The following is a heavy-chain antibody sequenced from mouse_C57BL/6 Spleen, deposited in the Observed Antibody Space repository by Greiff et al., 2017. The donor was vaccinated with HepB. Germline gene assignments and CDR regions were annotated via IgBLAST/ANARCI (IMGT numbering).Heavy chain of an antibody. J-gene: IGHJ4*01. Sequence: EVQLQESGPELVKPGASVKMSCKASGYTFTDYNMHWVKQSHGKSLEWIGYINPNNGGTSYNQKFKGKATLTVNKSSSTAYMELRSLTSEDSAVYYCARRYYGNYRGYYAMDYWGQGTSVTVSS. CDR2: INPNNGGT. D-gene: IGHD2-1*01. V-gene: IGHV1-22*01. CDR3: ARRYYGNYRGYYAMDY. CDR1: GYTFTDYN.